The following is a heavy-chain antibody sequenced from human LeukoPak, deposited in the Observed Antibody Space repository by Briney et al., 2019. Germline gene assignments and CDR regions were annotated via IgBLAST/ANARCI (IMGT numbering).Heavy chain of an antibody. CDR2: IHANPKTI. CDR1: GFTFRDYQ. CDR3: ARSGYGDFDY. D-gene: IGHD5-12*01. V-gene: IGHV3-11*01. Sequence: GGSLRLSCEGSGFTFRDYQMSWIRQAPGKGLEWISYIHANPKTIYYADSAKGRFTISGDNAKNSLYLQMNSLRVDDTAVYYCARSGYGDFDYWGQGARVTVSS. J-gene: IGHJ4*02.